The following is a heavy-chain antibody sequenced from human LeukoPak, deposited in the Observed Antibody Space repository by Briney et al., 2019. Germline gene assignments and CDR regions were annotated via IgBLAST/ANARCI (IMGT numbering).Heavy chain of an antibody. CDR3: ARGLAARLDQ. D-gene: IGHD6-6*01. CDR2: ISSSGTTI. V-gene: IGHV3-48*03. J-gene: IGHJ4*02. CDR1: GFTFSSYE. Sequence: PGGSLRLSCAASGFTFSSYEVNWVRQAPGKGLEWVSYISSSGTTIYYADSVKGRFTISRDNAKNSVYPQMNSLRDEDTAVYYCARGLAARLDQWGQGTLVAVSS.